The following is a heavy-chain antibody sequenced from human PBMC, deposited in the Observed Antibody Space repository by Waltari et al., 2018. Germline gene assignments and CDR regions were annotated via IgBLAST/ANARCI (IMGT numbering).Heavy chain of an antibody. CDR2: IYHSGST. Sequence: QVQLQESGPGLVKPSETLSLTCAVSGYSISSGYYWGWIRQPPGKGLEWIGSIYHSGSTYYNPSLKSRVTISVDTSKNSLYLQMNSLRAEDTAVYYCARDCSSTSCYTGRWYFDLWGRGTLVTVSS. CDR1: GYSISSGYY. D-gene: IGHD2-2*02. J-gene: IGHJ2*01. V-gene: IGHV4-38-2*02. CDR3: ARDCSSTSCYTGRWYFDL.